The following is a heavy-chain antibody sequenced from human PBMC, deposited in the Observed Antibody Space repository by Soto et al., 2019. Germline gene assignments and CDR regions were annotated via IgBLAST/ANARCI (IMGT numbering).Heavy chain of an antibody. V-gene: IGHV1-8*01. D-gene: IGHD3-16*01. Sequence: ASVKVSCKTSGYSFTNNDVTWVRQATGQGLEWMGWMNPGSGDTGYAQKFQGRVTMTRDISIATAYMELSGLTPDDTAIYYCARMATFGSLNWFDPWGQGTLVTVSS. CDR2: MNPGSGDT. CDR1: GYSFTNND. J-gene: IGHJ5*02. CDR3: ARMATFGSLNWFDP.